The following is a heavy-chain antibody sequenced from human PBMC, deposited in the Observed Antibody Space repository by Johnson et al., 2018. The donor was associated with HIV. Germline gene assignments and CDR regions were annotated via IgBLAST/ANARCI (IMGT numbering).Heavy chain of an antibody. Sequence: VQLVESGGGLVQPGGSLRLSCAASGFTFSSYALTWVRQAPGRGLEWVSTISGSGGSTYYADSVKGRFTISRDNSKNTLYLQMNSLRSEDTAVYSCAFESGSYLRHAFDVWGQGTMVTVSS. CDR2: ISGSGGST. V-gene: IGHV3-23*04. CDR3: AFESGSYLRHAFDV. J-gene: IGHJ3*01. CDR1: GFTFSSYA. D-gene: IGHD1-26*01.